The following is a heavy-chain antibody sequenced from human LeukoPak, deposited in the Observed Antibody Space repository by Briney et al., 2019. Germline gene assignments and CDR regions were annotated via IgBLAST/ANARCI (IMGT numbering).Heavy chain of an antibody. CDR1: GFTFSSYA. D-gene: IGHD3-22*01. J-gene: IGHJ4*02. CDR2: VSGSGGST. CDR3: AKDPDSSGYYSYYFDY. Sequence: GGSLRLSCAASGFTFSSYAMSWVRQAPGKGLEWVSAVSGSGGSTYYADSVKGRFTISRDNSKNTLYLQMNSLRAEDTAVYYCAKDPDSSGYYSYYFDYWGQGTLVTVSS. V-gene: IGHV3-23*01.